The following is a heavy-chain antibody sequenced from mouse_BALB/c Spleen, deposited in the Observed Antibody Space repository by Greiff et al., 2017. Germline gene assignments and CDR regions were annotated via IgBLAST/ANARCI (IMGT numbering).Heavy chain of an antibody. Sequence: EVHLVESGGGLVQPGGSRKLSCAASGFTFSSFGMHWVRQAPEKGLEWVAYISSGSSTIYYADTVKGRFTISRDNPKNTLFLQMTSLRSEDTAMYYCARSFYDHYAMDYWGQGTTLTVSS. CDR2: ISSGSSTI. CDR1: GFTFSSFG. CDR3: ARSFYDHYAMDY. V-gene: IGHV5-17*02. J-gene: IGHJ2*01. D-gene: IGHD1-1*02.